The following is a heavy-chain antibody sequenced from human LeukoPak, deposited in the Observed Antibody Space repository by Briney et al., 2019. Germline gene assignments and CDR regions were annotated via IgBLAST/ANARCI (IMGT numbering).Heavy chain of an antibody. J-gene: IGHJ6*02. D-gene: IGHD3-3*01. CDR1: GFTFSSYA. Sequence: GGSLRLSCAASGFTFSSYAMSWVRQAPGKGLERVSAISGSGGSTYYADSVKGRFTISRDNSKNTLYLQMNSLRAEDTAVYYCAKDTRYDFWSGYVPGYYYGMDVWGQGTTVTVSS. V-gene: IGHV3-23*01. CDR2: ISGSGGST. CDR3: AKDTRYDFWSGYVPGYYYGMDV.